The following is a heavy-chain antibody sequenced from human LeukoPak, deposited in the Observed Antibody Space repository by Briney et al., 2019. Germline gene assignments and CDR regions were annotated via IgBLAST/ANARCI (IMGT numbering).Heavy chain of an antibody. Sequence: GGSLRLSCEASGFTFSSYAMHWVRQAPGKGLEWVAIISYDGGNEDYVDSVKGRFTISRDNSKNTLYLQMNSLRAEDTAVYYCAKGRAVEVVAAFNYWGQGTVVTVSS. CDR3: AKGRAVEVVAAFNY. D-gene: IGHD2-15*01. V-gene: IGHV3-30-3*01. J-gene: IGHJ4*02. CDR2: ISYDGGNE. CDR1: GFTFSSYA.